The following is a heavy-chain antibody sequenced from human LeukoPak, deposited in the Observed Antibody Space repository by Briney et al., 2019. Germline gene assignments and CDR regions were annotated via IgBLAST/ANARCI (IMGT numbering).Heavy chain of an antibody. Sequence: SETLSLTCTVSGGSISSYYWGWIRQPPGKGLEWIGSIYYSGSTYYNPSLKSRVTISVDTSKNQFSLKLSSVTAADTAVYYCARHALVGKRVSSYSSGWANWFDPWGQGTLVTVSS. V-gene: IGHV4-39*01. D-gene: IGHD6-19*01. J-gene: IGHJ5*02. CDR3: ARHALVGKRVSSYSSGWANWFDP. CDR1: GGSISSYY. CDR2: IYYSGST.